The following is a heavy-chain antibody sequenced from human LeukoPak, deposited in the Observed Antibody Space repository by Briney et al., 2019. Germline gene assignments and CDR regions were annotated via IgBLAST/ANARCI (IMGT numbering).Heavy chain of an antibody. J-gene: IGHJ3*02. D-gene: IGHD3-16*02. CDR3: ARHLSPAYVWGSYRQTHDAFDI. V-gene: IGHV4-59*08. Sequence: SETLSLTCTVSGGSISSYYWSWIRQPPGKGLEWIGYVHYSGSTNYNPSLKSRVTISVDTSKNQFSLKLSSVTAADTAVYYCARHLSPAYVWGSYRQTHDAFDIWGQGTMVTVSS. CDR1: GGSISSYY. CDR2: VHYSGST.